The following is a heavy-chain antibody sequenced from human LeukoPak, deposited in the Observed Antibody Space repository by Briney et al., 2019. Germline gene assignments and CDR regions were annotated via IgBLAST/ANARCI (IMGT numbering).Heavy chain of an antibody. V-gene: IGHV4-59*01. Sequence: SETLSLTCTVSGGSISGYYWSWIRQSPGKGLEWIGYIYYTGNTNYNPSLKSRVTISVDTSKNQFSLRLSSVTAADTAVYYCTRDPTYIDCFDIWGQGTMVTVSS. D-gene: IGHD2/OR15-2a*01. CDR2: IYYTGNT. CDR1: GGSISGYY. CDR3: TRDPTYIDCFDI. J-gene: IGHJ3*02.